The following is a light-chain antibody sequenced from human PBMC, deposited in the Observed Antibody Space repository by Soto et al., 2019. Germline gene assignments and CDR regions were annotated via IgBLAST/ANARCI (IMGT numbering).Light chain of an antibody. Sequence: QLVLTQSPSASASLGASVKLTCTLSSGHRSYAIAWHQQQPEKGPRYLMKVNSDGSHSKGDGIPDRFSGSSSGAERYLTISSLQSEDEADYYCQTWGTGIWVFGGGTKLTVL. J-gene: IGLJ3*02. CDR3: QTWGTGIWV. CDR1: SGHRSYA. V-gene: IGLV4-69*01. CDR2: VNSDGSH.